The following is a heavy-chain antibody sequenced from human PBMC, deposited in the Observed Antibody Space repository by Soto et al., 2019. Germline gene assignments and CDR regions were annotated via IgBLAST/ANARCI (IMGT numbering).Heavy chain of an antibody. CDR1: GYPVTAYY. V-gene: IGHV1-2*02. CDR2: INPATGAA. D-gene: IGHD3-3*01. Sequence: QLHLVQSGAVVKKPGASVTVSCSASGYPVTAYYMHWVRQAPGRGLEWMGGINPATGAAKYTQTFKGRVTRTRDTYTSTVFMELSGLTSEDTAVFYCARGGGVGVAGSAGFERWGQGTLVTVSS. CDR3: ARGGGVGVAGSAGFER. J-gene: IGHJ3*02.